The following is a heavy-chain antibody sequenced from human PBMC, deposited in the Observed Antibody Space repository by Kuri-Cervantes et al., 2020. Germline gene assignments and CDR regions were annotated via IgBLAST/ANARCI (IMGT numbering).Heavy chain of an antibody. CDR3: ARLKVHTAMEQTYYYYGMDV. J-gene: IGHJ6*02. D-gene: IGHD5-18*01. Sequence: GGSLRLSCAASGFTFSSYGMHWVRQAPGKGLEWVAVISYDGSNKYYADSVKGRFTISRDNAKNSLYLQMNSLRAEDTAVYYCARLKVHTAMEQTYYYYGMDVWGQGTTVTVSS. V-gene: IGHV3-30*03. CDR2: ISYDGSNK. CDR1: GFTFSSYG.